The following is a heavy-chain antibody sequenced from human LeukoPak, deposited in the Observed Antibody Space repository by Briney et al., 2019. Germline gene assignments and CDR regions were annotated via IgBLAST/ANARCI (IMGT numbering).Heavy chain of an antibody. V-gene: IGHV4-61*05. CDR1: GGSISSSSYY. J-gene: IGHJ5*02. CDR2: IYYSGST. Sequence: SETLSLTCTVSGGSISSSSYYWGWIRQPPGKGLKWIGYIYYSGSTNYNPSLKSRVTISVDTSKNQFSLKLASVTAADTAIYYCAKGAGGFSYYNWFDPWGQGTLVTVSS. D-gene: IGHD5-18*01. CDR3: AKGAGGFSYYNWFDP.